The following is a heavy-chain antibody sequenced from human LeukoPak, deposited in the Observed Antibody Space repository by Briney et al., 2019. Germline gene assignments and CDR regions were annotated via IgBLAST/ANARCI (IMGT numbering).Heavy chain of an antibody. D-gene: IGHD2-15*01. V-gene: IGHV1-46*01. CDR1: GYTFTSYY. J-gene: IGHJ6*03. CDR3: ARDLRLGYCSGGSCLSYYMDV. Sequence: ASVKVSCKASGYTFTSYYMHWVRQAPGQGLEWMGIINPSGGSTSYAQKFQGRVTMTRDTPTSTVYMELSSLRSEDTAVYYCARDLRLGYCSGGSCLSYYMDVWGKGTTVTISS. CDR2: INPSGGST.